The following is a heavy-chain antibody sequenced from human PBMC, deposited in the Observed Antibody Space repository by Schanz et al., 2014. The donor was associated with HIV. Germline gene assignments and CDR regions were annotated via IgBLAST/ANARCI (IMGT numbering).Heavy chain of an antibody. CDR3: ARDNRGDYCLDY. D-gene: IGHD4-17*01. Sequence: QVQLVESGGGAVQPGKSLRVSCAASGFTFTSYGMHWARQTPGRGLEWVAVIWYDGSKEYYEDSVKGRFTISRDNSNKTLFLQTNSLRAEDTAVYYCARDNRGDYCLDYWGQGTLVTVSS. J-gene: IGHJ4*02. CDR1: GFTFTSYG. V-gene: IGHV3-33*08. CDR2: IWYDGSKE.